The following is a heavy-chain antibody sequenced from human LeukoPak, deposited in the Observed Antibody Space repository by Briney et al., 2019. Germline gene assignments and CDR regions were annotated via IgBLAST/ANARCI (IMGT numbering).Heavy chain of an antibody. V-gene: IGHV4-39*01. J-gene: IGHJ4*02. CDR3: ARHTSGSYYTDY. D-gene: IGHD3-10*01. CDR1: GGSISSSSYY. CDR2: IYYSGST. Sequence: SETLSLTCTVSGGSISSSSYYWGWIRQPPGKGLEWIGSIYYSGSTYYNPSLKSRVTISVDTSKNQFSLKLSSVTAADTAVYYCARHTSGSYYTDYWGQGTLVTVSS.